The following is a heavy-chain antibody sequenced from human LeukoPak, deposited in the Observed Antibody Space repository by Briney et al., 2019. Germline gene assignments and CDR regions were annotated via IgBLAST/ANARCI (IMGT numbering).Heavy chain of an antibody. CDR3: ARDRVVVATTTPAYWYFDI. D-gene: IGHD2-15*01. Sequence: GGSLKLSCAASGSTFRSHWMSWVRQAPGKGLEWVSGINWNGGSTGYADSVKGRFTISRDNAKNSLFLHMNSLRVEDTALYYCARDRVVVATTTPAYWYFDIWGRGTLVTVSS. V-gene: IGHV3-20*04. J-gene: IGHJ2*01. CDR2: INWNGGST. CDR1: GSTFRSHW.